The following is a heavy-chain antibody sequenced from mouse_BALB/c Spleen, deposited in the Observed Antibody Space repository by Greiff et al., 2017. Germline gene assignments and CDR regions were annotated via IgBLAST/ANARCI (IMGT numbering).Heavy chain of an antibody. J-gene: IGHJ3*01. CDR1: GFSLNSYG. CDR2: IWAGGST. CDR3: ADGSSSWFAY. Sequence: VQLQESGPGLVAPSQSLSITCTVSGFSLNSYGVHWVRQPPGKGLEWLGVIWAGGSTNYNSALMSRLSISKDNSKSQVFLKMNSLQTDDTAMYYCADGSSSWFAYWGQGTLVTVSA. D-gene: IGHD1-1*01. V-gene: IGHV2-9*02.